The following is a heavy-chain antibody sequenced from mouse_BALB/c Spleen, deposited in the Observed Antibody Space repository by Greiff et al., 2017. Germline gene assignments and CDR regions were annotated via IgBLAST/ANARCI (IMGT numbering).Heavy chain of an antibody. Sequence: VKLQQSGAELVRPGTSVKVSCKASGYAFTNYLIEWVKQRPGQGLEWIGVINPGSGGTNYNEKFKGKATLTADKSSSTAYMQLSSLTSDDSAVYFCARRSMDYWGQGTSVTVSS. CDR1: GYAFTNYL. CDR2: INPGSGGT. CDR3: ARRSMDY. V-gene: IGHV1-54*03. J-gene: IGHJ4*01.